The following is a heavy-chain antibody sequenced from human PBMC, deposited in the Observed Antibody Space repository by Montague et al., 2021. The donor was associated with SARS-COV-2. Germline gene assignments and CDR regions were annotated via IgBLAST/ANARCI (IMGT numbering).Heavy chain of an antibody. Sequence: SETLSLTCSVSGEPISGFFWNWIRQPAGKGLEWIGRIYASGGTDYNPSLASRVTMSVDTSKNQFSLKVNSVTAADTAMYYCTRGVVAAPPLVDYWGRGTLVTVSS. CDR1: GEPISGFF. D-gene: IGHD2-15*01. CDR2: IYASGGT. V-gene: IGHV4-4*07. CDR3: TRGVVAAPPLVDY. J-gene: IGHJ4*02.